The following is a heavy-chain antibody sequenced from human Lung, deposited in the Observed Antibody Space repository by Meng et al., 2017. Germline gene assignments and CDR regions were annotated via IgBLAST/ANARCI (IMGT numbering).Heavy chain of an antibody. D-gene: IGHD2-2*01. V-gene: IGHV4-34*01. J-gene: IGHJ5*02. Sequence: HVPLQQWGAGLFKPSETLSTTCGVYGGSFSGYYWSWIRQPPGKGLEWIGEISHSGSTNYNPSLKSRVTISVDTSKNQFSLQLTSVTAADTAMYYCTRAPLPAGRGLKNWFEPWGQGTLVTVSS. CDR2: ISHSGST. CDR1: GGSFSGYY. CDR3: TRAPLPAGRGLKNWFEP.